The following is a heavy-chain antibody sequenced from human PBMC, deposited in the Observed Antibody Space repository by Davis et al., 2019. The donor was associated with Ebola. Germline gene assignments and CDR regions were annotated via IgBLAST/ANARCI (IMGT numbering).Heavy chain of an antibody. CDR1: GYSFTTYG. D-gene: IGHD3-10*01. J-gene: IGHJ4*02. V-gene: IGHV1-18*04. Sequence: AASVKVSCKASGYSFTTYGFIWVRQAPGQGLEWVGWISTYSGDTKAAQSFQGRVTLTVDTSTTTAYMELSSLRSEDTSVYYCARDRGGDYSFDYWGQGTLVTVSS. CDR2: ISTYSGDT. CDR3: ARDRGGDYSFDY.